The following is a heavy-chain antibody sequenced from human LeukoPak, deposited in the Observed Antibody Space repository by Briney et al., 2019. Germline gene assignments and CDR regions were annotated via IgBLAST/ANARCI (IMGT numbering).Heavy chain of an antibody. CDR1: GGSISSGSYY. D-gene: IGHD4-23*01. CDR2: IYTSGST. Sequence: SQTLSLTCTVSGGSISSGSYYWSWIRQPAGKGLEWIGRIYTSGSTNYNPSLKSRVTISVDTSKNQFSLKLSSVTAADTAVYYCARELGPATVVTHWYFDLWGRGTLVTVSS. CDR3: ARELGPATVVTHWYFDL. J-gene: IGHJ2*01. V-gene: IGHV4-61*02.